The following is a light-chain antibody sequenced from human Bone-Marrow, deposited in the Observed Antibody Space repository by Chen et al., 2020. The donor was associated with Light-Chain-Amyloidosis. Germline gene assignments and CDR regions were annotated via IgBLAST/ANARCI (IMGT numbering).Light chain of an antibody. Sequence: DIQMTQSPSSLSASVGGRVTITCRSSQSINNYLNWFQQKPGKAPKLLIFAASNLQSGVPSRFSGSGSGTAFTLTISSLQPEDFASYYCQQGYSTPFTFGPGTKVDFK. CDR3: QQGYSTPFT. V-gene: IGKV1-39*01. CDR2: AAS. J-gene: IGKJ3*01. CDR1: QSINNY.